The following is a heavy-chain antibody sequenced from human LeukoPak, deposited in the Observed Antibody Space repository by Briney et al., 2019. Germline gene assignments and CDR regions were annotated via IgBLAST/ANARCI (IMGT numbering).Heavy chain of an antibody. D-gene: IGHD5-18*01. V-gene: IGHV3-66*04. Sequence: PGGSLRLSCAASGFTVSSNYMNWVRQAPGKGLEWVSMIYPNGNTFYTDSVKGRFTISRDNSKNTLDLQMSSLRAEDTAVYYCARRGHGYGSPFDYWGQGILVTVSS. CDR3: ARRGHGYGSPFDY. CDR2: IYPNGNT. CDR1: GFTVSSNY. J-gene: IGHJ4*02.